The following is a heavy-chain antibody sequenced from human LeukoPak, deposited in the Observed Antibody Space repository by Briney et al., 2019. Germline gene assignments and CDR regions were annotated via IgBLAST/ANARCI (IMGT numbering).Heavy chain of an antibody. D-gene: IGHD3-10*01. CDR2: INHSGST. CDR3: ARGLRRSQRDYYYYYGMDV. Sequence: PSETLSLTCAVYGGSFSNYYWSWIRQPPGKGLEWIGEINHSGSTNYNPSHKSRVTISVDTSKNQFSLKLSSVTAADTAVYYCARGLRRSQRDYYYYYGMDVWGQGTTATVSS. V-gene: IGHV4-34*01. J-gene: IGHJ6*02. CDR1: GGSFSNYY.